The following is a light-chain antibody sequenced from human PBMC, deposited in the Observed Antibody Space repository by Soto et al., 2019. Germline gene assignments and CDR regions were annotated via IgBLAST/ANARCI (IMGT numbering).Light chain of an antibody. CDR1: QNINSY. CDR2: AAS. Sequence: DVQLTQSPSSLSASVGDRVTITCRASQNINSYLNWYQQRPGTAPKFLIYAASSLQSGVPSRSSGSESGTDFTLIIRGLQPEDSGFYFCQQTFNTPHTFGHGTKLEI. J-gene: IGKJ2*01. CDR3: QQTFNTPHT. V-gene: IGKV1-39*01.